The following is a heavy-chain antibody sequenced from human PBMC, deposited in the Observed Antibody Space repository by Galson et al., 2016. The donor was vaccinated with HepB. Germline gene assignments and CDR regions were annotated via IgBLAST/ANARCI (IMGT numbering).Heavy chain of an antibody. CDR2: ILYDGRQT. CDR3: ARGVLPADH. J-gene: IGHJ4*02. D-gene: IGHD3-10*01. CDR1: RFAFSTYA. Sequence: SLRLSCAASRFAFSTYAMNWVRQAPGKGLEWVAGILYDGRQTYYAESVKGRFTISRDNSKNTLYLQMNTLRAEDTAVYYCARGVLPADHWGQGTLVTVSS. V-gene: IGHV3-30*04.